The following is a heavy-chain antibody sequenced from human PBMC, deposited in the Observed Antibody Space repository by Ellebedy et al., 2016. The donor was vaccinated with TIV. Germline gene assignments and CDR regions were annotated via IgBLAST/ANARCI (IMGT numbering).Heavy chain of an antibody. Sequence: AASVKVSCKASGYTFTTYAVHWVRQAPGQRLEWMGWINPNSGGTNYAQKFQGWVTMTRDTSISTAYMELSRLRSDDTAVYYCARGMKLGIVWYYFDYWGQGTLVTVSS. CDR2: INPNSGGT. D-gene: IGHD7-27*01. CDR1: GYTFTTYA. CDR3: ARGMKLGIVWYYFDY. J-gene: IGHJ4*02. V-gene: IGHV1-2*04.